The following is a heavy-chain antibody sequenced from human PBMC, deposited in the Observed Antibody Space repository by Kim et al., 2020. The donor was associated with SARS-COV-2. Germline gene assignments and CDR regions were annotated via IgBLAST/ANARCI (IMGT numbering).Heavy chain of an antibody. CDR1: GFTFSSYG. V-gene: IGHV3-30*18. D-gene: IGHD3-3*01. CDR2: ISYDGSNK. J-gene: IGHJ5*02. CDR3: AKGGFLEWVLSYWLAP. Sequence: GGSLRLSCAASGFTFSSYGMHWVRQAPGKGLEWVAVISYDGSNKYYADSVKGRFTISRANSKNTLYLQVNSLRAEDPAVYYCAKGGFLEWVLSYWLAPWG.